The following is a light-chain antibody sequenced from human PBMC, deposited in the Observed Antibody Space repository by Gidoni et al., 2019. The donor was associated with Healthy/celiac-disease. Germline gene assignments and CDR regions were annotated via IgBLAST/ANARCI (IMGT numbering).Light chain of an antibody. J-gene: IGLJ1*01. CDR1: ISDVGGSNY. Sequence: QSALTQPASVSGSPGQSITISCTGTISDVGGSNYVSWYQQHPGKAPKLMIYDVSNRPSGVSNRFSGSKSGNTASLTISGLQAEDEADYYCSSYTSSSTLYVFGTGTKVTVL. CDR2: DVS. CDR3: SSYTSSSTLYV. V-gene: IGLV2-14*01.